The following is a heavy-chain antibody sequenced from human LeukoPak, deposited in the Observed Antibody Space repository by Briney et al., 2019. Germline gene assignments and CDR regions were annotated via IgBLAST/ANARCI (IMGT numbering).Heavy chain of an antibody. CDR1: GFTFSTYG. Sequence: PGGSLRLSCAASGFTFSTYGMHWVRQAPGKGLDWVAFIRYDGSEGYYADSVKDRFTVSRDNSKNTLYLQMNSLRAEDTAVYYCAKFRRDIVVVPAAYFDYWGQGTLVTVSS. CDR3: AKFRRDIVVVPAAYFDY. J-gene: IGHJ4*02. CDR2: IRYDGSEG. V-gene: IGHV3-30*02. D-gene: IGHD2-2*01.